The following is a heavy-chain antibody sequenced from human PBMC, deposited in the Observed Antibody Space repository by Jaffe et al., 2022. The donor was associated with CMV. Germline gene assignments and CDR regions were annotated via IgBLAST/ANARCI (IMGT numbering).Heavy chain of an antibody. D-gene: IGHD5-18*01. Sequence: EVQLVESGGGLVQPGGSLRLSCAASGFTFSSYSMNWVRQAPGKGLEWVSYISSSSSTIYYADSVKGRFTISRDNAKNSLYLQMNSLRDEDTAVYYCARDHGYSYGYPDAFDIWGQGTMVTVSS. CDR3: ARDHGYSYGYPDAFDI. CDR1: GFTFSSYS. V-gene: IGHV3-48*02. CDR2: ISSSSSTI. J-gene: IGHJ3*02.